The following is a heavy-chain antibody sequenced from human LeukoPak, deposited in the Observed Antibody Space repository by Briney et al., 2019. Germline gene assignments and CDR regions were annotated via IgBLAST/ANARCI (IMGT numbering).Heavy chain of an antibody. CDR1: GDSISSGYY. Sequence: SETLSLTCTVSGDSISSGYYWGWIRQPPGRGLEWIGSIHHSGSSYYNPSLKSRVTISVDTSKNQFSLKLSSATAADTAVHYCARYYDGSGSPRFDPWGQGTLVTVSS. V-gene: IGHV4-38-2*02. CDR2: IHHSGSS. CDR3: ARYYDGSGSPRFDP. J-gene: IGHJ5*02. D-gene: IGHD3-22*01.